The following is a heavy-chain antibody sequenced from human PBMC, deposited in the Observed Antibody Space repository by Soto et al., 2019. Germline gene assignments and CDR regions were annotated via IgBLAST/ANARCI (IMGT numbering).Heavy chain of an antibody. V-gene: IGHV3-23*01. J-gene: IGHJ4*02. CDR1: GFTFSSYA. Sequence: VGSLRLSCAASGFTFSSYAMSWVRQAPGKGLEWVSAISGSGGSTYYADSVKGRFTISRDNSKNTLYLQMNSLRAGDTAVYYCAKDLGYYDFWSGYYGPFDYWGQGTLVTVSS. D-gene: IGHD3-3*01. CDR3: AKDLGYYDFWSGYYGPFDY. CDR2: ISGSGGST.